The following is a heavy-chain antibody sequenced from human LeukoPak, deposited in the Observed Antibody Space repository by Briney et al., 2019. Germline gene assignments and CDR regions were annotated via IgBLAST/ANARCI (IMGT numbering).Heavy chain of an antibody. J-gene: IGHJ4*02. Sequence: PSDTLSLTCVVSGYSISSGYQWAWIRQSPGKGLEWIGEIYHSGSTNYNPSLKSRVTISVDKSKNQFSLKLSSVTAADTAVYYCARDSGRHFDYWGQGTLVTVSS. D-gene: IGHD5-12*01. CDR1: GYSISSGYQ. CDR3: ARDSGRHFDY. CDR2: IYHSGST. V-gene: IGHV4-38-2*02.